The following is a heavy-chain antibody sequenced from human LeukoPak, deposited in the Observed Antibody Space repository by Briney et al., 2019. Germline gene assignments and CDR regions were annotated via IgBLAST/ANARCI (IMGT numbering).Heavy chain of an antibody. V-gene: IGHV3-21*01. CDR2: ISRTGSYI. Sequence: PGGSLRLSCAASGFTFNTYDMNWVRQAPGKGLEWVSSISRTGSYIYYAGSVKGRFTISRDNAQNSVYLQMNSLRAEDTAVYYCAREIDERFDYWGQGTLVTVSS. CDR1: GFTFNTYD. CDR3: AREIDERFDY. J-gene: IGHJ4*02. D-gene: IGHD2-21*01.